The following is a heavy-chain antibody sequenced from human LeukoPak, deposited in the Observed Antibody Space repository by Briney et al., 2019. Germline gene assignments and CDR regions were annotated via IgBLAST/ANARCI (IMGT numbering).Heavy chain of an antibody. V-gene: IGHV3-11*01. CDR3: ARGIAAAGTQWFDP. CDR1: GFTFCDYY. D-gene: IGHD6-13*01. J-gene: IGHJ5*02. CDR2: ISSSGSTI. Sequence: GGSLRLSCAASGFTFCDYYMSWSRQAPGKGLEWGSYISSSGSTIYYADSVKGRFTISRDNSKNSLYLQMTSLRAEATAVYYCARGIAAAGTQWFDPWGQGTLVTVSS.